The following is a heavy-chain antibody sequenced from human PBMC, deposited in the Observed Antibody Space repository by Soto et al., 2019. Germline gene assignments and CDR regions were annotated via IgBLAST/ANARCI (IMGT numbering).Heavy chain of an antibody. V-gene: IGHV3-23*01. J-gene: IGHJ2*01. D-gene: IGHD2-15*01. CDR1: GFTFSSYA. CDR3: AKDFRDEDIVVVVAATLGYFDL. CDR2: ISGSGGST. Sequence: EVQLLESGGGLVQPGGSLRLSCAASGFTFSSYAMSWVRQAPGKGLEWVSAISGSGGSTYYADSVKGRFTNSRDNSKNTLYLQMNSLRAEDTAVYYCAKDFRDEDIVVVVAATLGYFDLWGRGTLVTVSS.